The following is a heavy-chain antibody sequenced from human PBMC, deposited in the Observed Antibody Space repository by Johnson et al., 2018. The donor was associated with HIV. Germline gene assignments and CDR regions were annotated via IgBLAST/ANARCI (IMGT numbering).Heavy chain of an antibody. D-gene: IGHD3-10*01. J-gene: IGHJ3*02. CDR1: GFTFSSYA. CDR2: ISYDGSNK. CDR3: AREVRGPRGGFDI. V-gene: IGHV3-30-3*01. Sequence: QVQLVESGGGVVQPGRSLRLSCAASGFTFSSYAMHWVRQAPGQGLEWVAVISYDGSNKYYADSVKGGFTIARDNSKNTVYLQMNSRRAEDTAVYYCAREVRGPRGGFDIWGQGTMVTVSS.